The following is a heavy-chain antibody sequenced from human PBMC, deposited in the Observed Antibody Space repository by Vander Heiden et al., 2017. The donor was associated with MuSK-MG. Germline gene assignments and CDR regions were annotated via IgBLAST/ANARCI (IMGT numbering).Heavy chain of an antibody. CDR3: ARLRPGYSYGYDAFDI. V-gene: IGHV4-38-2*02. J-gene: IGHJ3*02. CDR2: IYHSGST. D-gene: IGHD5-18*01. CDR1: GYSISSGYY. Sequence: QVQLQESGPGLVKPSETLSLTCTVSGYSISSGYYWGWIRQPPGKGLEWIGSIYHSGSTYYNPSLKSRVTISVDTSKNQFSLKLSSVTAADTAVYYCARLRPGYSYGYDAFDIWGQGTMVTVSS.